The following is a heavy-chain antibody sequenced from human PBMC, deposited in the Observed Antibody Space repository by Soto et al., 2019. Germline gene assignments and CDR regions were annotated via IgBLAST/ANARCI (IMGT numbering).Heavy chain of an antibody. D-gene: IGHD3-22*01. Sequence: QVQLVQSGAEVKKPGSSVKVSCKASGGTFSSYTISWVRQAPGQGLEWMGRIIPILGIANYAQKFQGRVTITADKYKSKAYMELSSVRAEHTALYYCARVRYYECSGYLHTPFDYRGQGTLVTRSS. J-gene: IGHJ4*02. V-gene: IGHV1-69*02. CDR3: ARVRYYECSGYLHTPFDY. CDR2: IIPILGIA. CDR1: GGTFSSYT.